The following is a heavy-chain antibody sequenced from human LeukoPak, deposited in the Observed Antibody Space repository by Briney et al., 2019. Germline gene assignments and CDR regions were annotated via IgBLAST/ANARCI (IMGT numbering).Heavy chain of an antibody. D-gene: IGHD6-13*01. V-gene: IGHV3-53*01. Sequence: GGSLRLSCTVSGFTVSSNSMSWVRQAPGKGLEWVSFIYSGTIHYSDSVKGRFTISRDNSKNTLYLQMNSLRAEDTAVYYCTTRRFAAAGTIGVDYWGQGTLVTVSS. CDR2: IYSGTI. CDR1: GFTVSSNS. CDR3: TTRRFAAAGTIGVDY. J-gene: IGHJ4*02.